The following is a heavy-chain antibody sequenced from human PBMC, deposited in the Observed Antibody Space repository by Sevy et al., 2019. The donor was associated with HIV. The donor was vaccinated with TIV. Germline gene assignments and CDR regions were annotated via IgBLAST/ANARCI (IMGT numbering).Heavy chain of an antibody. D-gene: IGHD2-21*02. Sequence: GGSLRLSCAASGLNFDDYGMSWVRQAPGKGLEWVSAINWNGVGTSYADSLKGRFTTSRDNAKNSLYVQMNSLRAEDTALYYCARERSCGGDCYYFDYWGKGTLVTVSS. CDR2: INWNGVGT. J-gene: IGHJ4*02. CDR3: ARERSCGGDCYYFDY. V-gene: IGHV3-20*04. CDR1: GLNFDDYG.